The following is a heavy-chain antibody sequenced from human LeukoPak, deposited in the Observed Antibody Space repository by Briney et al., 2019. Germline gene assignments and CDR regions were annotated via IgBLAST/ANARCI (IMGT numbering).Heavy chain of an antibody. Sequence: GVSLRLSCAASGFTFSSYGMPWVRQAPGKGLKWVAVISYDGSNKYYADSVKGRFTISRDNSKNTLYLQMNSLRAEDTAVYYCAKDDYGDYGGNFDYWGQGTLVTVSS. D-gene: IGHD4-17*01. V-gene: IGHV3-30*18. J-gene: IGHJ4*02. CDR2: ISYDGSNK. CDR1: GFTFSSYG. CDR3: AKDDYGDYGGNFDY.